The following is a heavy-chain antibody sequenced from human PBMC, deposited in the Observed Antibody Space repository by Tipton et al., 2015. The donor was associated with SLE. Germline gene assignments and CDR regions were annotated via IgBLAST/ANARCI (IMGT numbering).Heavy chain of an antibody. D-gene: IGHD3-3*01. V-gene: IGHV4-59*01. Sequence: TLSLTCTVSGASISGYYWSWIRLPPGKGLEWIGYIYTSGNTKYNPSLKSRVTISVDTSKNQFSLKLSSVTAADTAVYYCARDWGDTIFGVKGWFDPWGQGTLVTVSS. CDR1: GASISGYY. J-gene: IGHJ5*02. CDR3: ARDWGDTIFGVKGWFDP. CDR2: IYTSGNT.